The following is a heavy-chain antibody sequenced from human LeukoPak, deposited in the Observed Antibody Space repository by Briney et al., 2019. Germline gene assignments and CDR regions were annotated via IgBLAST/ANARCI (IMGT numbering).Heavy chain of an antibody. CDR3: ARAPSYYYGLDV. CDR1: GFTFSSYS. V-gene: IGHV3-48*04. CDR2: IGVGGTPI. J-gene: IGHJ6*02. Sequence: GGSLRLSCAASGFTFSSYSMNWVRQAPGKGLEWVSYIGVGGTPIYYADSVKGRFTVSRDYAKNSLFLQMNSLRAEDTAVYYCARAPSYYYGLDVWGQGTTVTVSS.